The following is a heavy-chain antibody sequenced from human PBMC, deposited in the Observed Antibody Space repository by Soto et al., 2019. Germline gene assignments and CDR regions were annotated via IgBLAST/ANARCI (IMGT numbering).Heavy chain of an antibody. CDR3: TSDDTVLVGADSAFDI. J-gene: IGHJ3*02. V-gene: IGHV1-69*01. D-gene: IGHD4-17*01. CDR2: IIPMFNTS. CDR1: GGTFNGHS. Sequence: QVQLVQSGAEVQKPGSSVKVSCKASGGTFNGHSFSWVRQAPGQGLEWMGSIIPMFNTSTYAQRFQGRVTITADESTTTASMDLSSLTSEDTAVYYCTSDDTVLVGADSAFDICGQGTMVTVSS.